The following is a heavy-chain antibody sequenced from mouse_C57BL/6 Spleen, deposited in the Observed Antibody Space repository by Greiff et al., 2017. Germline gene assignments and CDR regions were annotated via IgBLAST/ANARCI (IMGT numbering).Heavy chain of an antibody. D-gene: IGHD1-1*01. CDR2: IRNKANGYTT. Sequence: EVKLMESGGGLVQPGGSLSLSCAASGFTFPDYYMSWVRQPPGKALEWLGFIRNKANGYTTEYSASVKGRFTISRDNSQSILYLQMNALRAEDSATYCCARYSDSCDYWGQGTTLTVSS. V-gene: IGHV7-3*01. CDR1: GFTFPDYY. CDR3: ARYSDSCDY. J-gene: IGHJ2*01.